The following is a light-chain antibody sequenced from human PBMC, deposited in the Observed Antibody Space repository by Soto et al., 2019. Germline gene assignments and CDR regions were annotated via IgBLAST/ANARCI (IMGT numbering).Light chain of an antibody. CDR1: QSVSISY. CDR3: QQRSNWPPFT. Sequence: EIMLTQSPGTLSLSTGERATLSCRASQSVSISYLAWYQQKPGQAPRLLIYDASNRATGIPARFSGSGSGTDFTLTISSLEPEDFAVYYCQQRSNWPPFTFGQRTRLEI. CDR2: DAS. V-gene: IGKV3-11*01. J-gene: IGKJ5*01.